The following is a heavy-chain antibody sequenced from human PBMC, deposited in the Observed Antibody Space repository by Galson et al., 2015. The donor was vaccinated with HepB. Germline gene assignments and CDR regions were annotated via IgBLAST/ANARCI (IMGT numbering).Heavy chain of an antibody. CDR2: IDSSNSYI. CDR1: GFSFSTYE. CDR3: ARDERLVLDN. D-gene: IGHD6-6*01. V-gene: IGHV3-21*01. J-gene: IGHJ4*02. Sequence: SLRLSCAASGFSFSTYEMNWVRQAPGKGLEWISSIDSSNSYIYYADSVKGRFTISRDNAKNSLYLQMNSLRAEDTAIYYCARDERLVLDNWGQGTLVTVS.